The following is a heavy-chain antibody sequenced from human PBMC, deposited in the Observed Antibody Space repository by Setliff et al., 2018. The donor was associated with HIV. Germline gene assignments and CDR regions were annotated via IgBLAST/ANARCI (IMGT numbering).Heavy chain of an antibody. D-gene: IGHD5-12*01. CDR1: GASITSHY. Sequence: PSETLSLTCTVSGASITSHYWNWIRQPPGKGLEWIGCVSSTGSANYNPSLKGRVSISVDTSKNQFSLRLRSVTAADTAVYYCARERDGSDSYDIWAQGTLVTVSS. J-gene: IGHJ3*02. V-gene: IGHV4-59*11. CDR2: VSSTGSA. CDR3: ARERDGSDSYDI.